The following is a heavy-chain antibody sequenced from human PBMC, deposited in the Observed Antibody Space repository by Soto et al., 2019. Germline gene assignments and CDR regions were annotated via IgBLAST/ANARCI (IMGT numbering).Heavy chain of an antibody. Sequence: SESLSLTCTVSGRSISTSGYYWNCIRQHPGKGLEWIGYIYYSGSTYYNPTLKSRVTISVDTSKNQFSLKLNSVTAADTAVYYCARGSYPFYSWGQGTLVTVSS. J-gene: IGHJ4*02. CDR3: ARGSYPFYS. CDR2: IYYSGST. V-gene: IGHV4-31*03. CDR1: GRSISTSGYY.